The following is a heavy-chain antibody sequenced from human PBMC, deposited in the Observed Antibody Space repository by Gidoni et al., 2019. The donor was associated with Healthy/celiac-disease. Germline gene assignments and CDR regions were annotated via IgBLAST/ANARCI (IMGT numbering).Heavy chain of an antibody. V-gene: IGHV1-2*02. J-gene: IGHJ4*02. CDR3: ARVSRIGYYDSSGFPYYFDY. Sequence: QVQLVQSGAEVKKPGASVKVSCKASGYTFTGYYIHWVRQAPGQGLEWMGWINPNSGGTNYAQKFQGRVTMTRDTSISTAYMELSRLRSDDTAVYYCARVSRIGYYDSSGFPYYFDYWGQGTLVTVSS. D-gene: IGHD3-22*01. CDR1: GYTFTGYY. CDR2: INPNSGGT.